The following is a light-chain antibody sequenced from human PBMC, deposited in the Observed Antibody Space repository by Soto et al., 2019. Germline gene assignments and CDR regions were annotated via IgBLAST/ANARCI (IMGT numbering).Light chain of an antibody. V-gene: IGKV3-15*01. CDR3: QQYNDWPPEIT. Sequence: EIVMTQSPVTLSVSPGERATLSCRASQSVSSNLAWYQQKPGQAPRLLIYGASTRATGIPARFSGSGSGTEFTLTISSLQSEDFAVYYCQQYNDWPPEITFGQGTRLEIK. CDR1: QSVSSN. CDR2: GAS. J-gene: IGKJ5*01.